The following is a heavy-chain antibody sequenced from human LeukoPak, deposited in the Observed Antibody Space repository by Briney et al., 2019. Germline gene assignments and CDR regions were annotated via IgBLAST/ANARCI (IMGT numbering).Heavy chain of an antibody. J-gene: IGHJ4*02. CDR3: ARQLIAVAGTRYFDY. V-gene: IGHV4-34*01. CDR2: INHSGST. Sequence: SETLSLTCAVYGGSFSGYYWSWIRQPPGKGLEWIGEINHSGSTNYNPSLKSRITISVDTSKIQFSLKLSSVTAADTAVYYCARQLIAVAGTRYFDYWGQGTLVTVSS. D-gene: IGHD6-19*01. CDR1: GGSFSGYY.